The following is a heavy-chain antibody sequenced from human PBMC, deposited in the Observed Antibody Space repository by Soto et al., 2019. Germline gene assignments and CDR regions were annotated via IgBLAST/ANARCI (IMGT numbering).Heavy chain of an antibody. CDR3: AKDRGSWSGGYSYYGMDV. D-gene: IGHD3-16*01. V-gene: IGHV3-30*18. J-gene: IGHJ6*02. CDR1: GFPFSSYG. Sequence: PGGSLKLSCAASGFPFSSYGMHWVRQAPGKGLEWVAVISYDGSNKYYADSVKGRFTISRDNSKNTLYLQMNSLIAGDTAVYYCAKDRGSWSGGYSYYGMDVWGQGTTVTVSS. CDR2: ISYDGSNK.